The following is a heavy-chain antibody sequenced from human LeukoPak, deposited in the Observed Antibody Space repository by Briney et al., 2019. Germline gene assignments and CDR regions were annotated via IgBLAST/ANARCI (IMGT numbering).Heavy chain of an antibody. D-gene: IGHD3-16*01. Sequence: GGSLRLSCAVSGLTLSNYWMNWVRQAPGKGLEWVANINPDGGEERYVDSVKGRFVISRDNAKDSLYLQMNSLRAEDTAVYYCAIWGADQNYWGQGTLVTVSS. CDR3: AIWGADQNY. CDR1: GLTLSNYW. J-gene: IGHJ4*02. V-gene: IGHV3-7*02. CDR2: INPDGGEE.